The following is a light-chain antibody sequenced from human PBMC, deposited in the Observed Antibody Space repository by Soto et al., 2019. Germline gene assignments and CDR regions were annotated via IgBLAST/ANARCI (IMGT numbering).Light chain of an antibody. CDR1: QSVSSN. CDR3: QQYGSSPFT. CDR2: GAS. V-gene: IGKV3-20*01. Sequence: EIVLTQSPATLSLSPGERATLSCRASQSVSSNLAWYQQKPGRALRLLIDGASTRATGIPDRFSGDGSVTHFTLTISRLEAEDFALYYCQQYGSSPFTFGGGTKVDIK. J-gene: IGKJ4*01.